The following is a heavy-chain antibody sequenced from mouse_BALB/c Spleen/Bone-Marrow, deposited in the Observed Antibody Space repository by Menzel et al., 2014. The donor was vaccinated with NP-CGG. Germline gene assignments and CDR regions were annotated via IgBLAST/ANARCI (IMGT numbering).Heavy chain of an antibody. CDR2: TYPSDSYT. CDR3: TRSGGYYFDY. V-gene: IGHV1-69*02. Sequence: QVQLQQSGAELVRPGASVKLSCKASGYTFTSYWINWVKQRPGQGLEWIGNTYPSDSYTNYNQKFKDKATLTVDKSSSTAYMQLSSPTSEDSAVYYRTRSGGYYFDYWGQGTTLTVSS. CDR1: GYTFTSYW. J-gene: IGHJ2*01.